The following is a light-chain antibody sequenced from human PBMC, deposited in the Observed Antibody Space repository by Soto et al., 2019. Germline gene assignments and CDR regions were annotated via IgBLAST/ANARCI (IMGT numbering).Light chain of an antibody. V-gene: IGKV3-20*01. CDR1: QSISSSY. J-gene: IGKJ1*01. Sequence: EIVLTQSPGTLSLPPGKIATLSCRASQSISSSYLAWYQQKPGQAPRLLIYGASTSATGIPDRFGGSGSGTDFTLTISRLEAEDCAVYYCQQYVSSPGTFGQGTKVEIK. CDR2: GAS. CDR3: QQYVSSPGT.